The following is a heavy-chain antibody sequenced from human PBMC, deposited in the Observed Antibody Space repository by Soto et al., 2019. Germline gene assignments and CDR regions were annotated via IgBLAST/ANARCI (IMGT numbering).Heavy chain of an antibody. Sequence: QVQLVESGGGVVQPGWSLRLSCVTSGFTFSDYAMHWVRQAPGKGLEWVAVIRPDGSNRYYADSVKGRFTISRDISKNTLYLHMSSLRADDTAVYFCARVGRPQHLLTGFDNWGQGPLVTVSS. V-gene: IGHV3-33*01. CDR1: GFTFSDYA. J-gene: IGHJ5*02. CDR2: IRPDGSNR. CDR3: ARVGRPQHLLTGFDN. D-gene: IGHD3-16*01.